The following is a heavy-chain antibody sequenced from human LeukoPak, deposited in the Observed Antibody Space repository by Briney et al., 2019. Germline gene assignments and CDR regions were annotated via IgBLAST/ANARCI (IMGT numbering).Heavy chain of an antibody. CDR1: GVSVSSSSAA. Sequence: SQTLTLTCAISGVSVSSSSAAWNWIRQSPSRGLEGMGKTYYRSKWYNDYVVCVKSRITINPETSKNQFSLQLNSVTPEDTAVYYCARKSSTFDYWGQGSLVSVCS. CDR3: ARKSSTFDY. CDR2: TYYRSKWYN. D-gene: IGHD6-13*01. V-gene: IGHV6-1*01. J-gene: IGHJ4*02.